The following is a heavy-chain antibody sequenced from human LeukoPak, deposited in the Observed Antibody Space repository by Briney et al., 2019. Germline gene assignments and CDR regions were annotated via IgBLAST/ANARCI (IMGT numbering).Heavy chain of an antibody. CDR2: IKQDGSER. CDR1: GFTLSSYW. CDR3: TQTRIGTN. V-gene: IGHV3-7*01. J-gene: IGHJ4*02. D-gene: IGHD1-14*01. Sequence: GGSLRLSCAASGFTLSSYWMSWVRQAPGKGLEWVANIKQDGSERYYVDSVKGRFTISRDNAKNSLYLEMNSLRVEDTAVYYCTQTRIGTNWGQGTLVTVSS.